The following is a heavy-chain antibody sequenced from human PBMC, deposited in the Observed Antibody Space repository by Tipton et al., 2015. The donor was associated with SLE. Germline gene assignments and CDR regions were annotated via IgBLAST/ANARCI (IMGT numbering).Heavy chain of an antibody. CDR1: GFTFSTSA. CDR2: IWYDGSNK. J-gene: IGHJ4*02. D-gene: IGHD3-16*01. CDR3: ARGRGGEFLDY. V-gene: IGHV3-33*01. Sequence: SLRLSRAASGFTFSTSAMHWVRQAPGKGLEWVAVIWYDGSNKFYADSVKGRFTISRDNSKNTVSLQMNSLRVEDTAVYFCARGRGGEFLDYWGQGTLVTVSS.